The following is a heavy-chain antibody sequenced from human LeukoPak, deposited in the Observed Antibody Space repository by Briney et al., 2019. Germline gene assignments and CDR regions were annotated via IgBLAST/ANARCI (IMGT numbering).Heavy chain of an antibody. CDR1: GFTFSSYA. CDR3: AKLSSYDILTALGS. J-gene: IGHJ4*02. CDR2: ISGSGDSA. D-gene: IGHD3-9*01. V-gene: IGHV3-23*01. Sequence: GGSLRLSCSASGFTFSSYATSWVRQAPGKGLEWVSSISGSGDSAYYADSVKGRFTISRDNSKNTLYLQMSSLRAEDTAVYYCAKLSSYDILTALGSWGQGTLVTVSS.